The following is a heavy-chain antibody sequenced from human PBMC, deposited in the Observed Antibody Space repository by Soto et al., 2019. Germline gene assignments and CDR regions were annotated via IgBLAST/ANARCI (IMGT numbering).Heavy chain of an antibody. Sequence: GGSLRLSCAASGFTFSSYWMHWVRQGPGKGLVWVSRIKSDGSITNYAHSVKGRFTISRDNSKNTLYLQMNSLRAEDTAVYYCARDFYDFWSGYYTPRYFDYWGQGTLVTVSS. CDR1: GFTFSSYW. CDR2: IKSDGSIT. V-gene: IGHV3-74*01. J-gene: IGHJ4*02. D-gene: IGHD3-3*01. CDR3: ARDFYDFWSGYYTPRYFDY.